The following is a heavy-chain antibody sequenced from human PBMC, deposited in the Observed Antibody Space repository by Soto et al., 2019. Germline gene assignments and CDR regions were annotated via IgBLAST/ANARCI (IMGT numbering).Heavy chain of an antibody. Sequence: QVQLVQSGAEVEKPGASVRVSCKASGYTFINYDINWVRQAPGQGLEWLGWMTPSSGYTGYAQKFQGRLTMTRDTPTSTAYMELSSLRSEDTAVYYCARNPYGTGLFDPWGQGTLVTVSS. V-gene: IGHV1-8*01. J-gene: IGHJ5*02. D-gene: IGHD2-8*02. CDR1: GYTFINYD. CDR2: MTPSSGYT. CDR3: ARNPYGTGLFDP.